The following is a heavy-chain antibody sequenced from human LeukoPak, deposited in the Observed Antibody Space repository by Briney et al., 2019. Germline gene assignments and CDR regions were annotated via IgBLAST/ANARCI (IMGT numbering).Heavy chain of an antibody. J-gene: IGHJ4*02. Sequence: GGSLRLSCAASGFTFSGCSLNWVRQAPGKGLEWISYISTAGTTVYYADSVKGRFAISRDNAKNSLYLQMNSLRAEDTAVYYCAKDVGVAYFDYWGQGTLVTVSS. V-gene: IGHV3-48*04. CDR3: AKDVGVAYFDY. CDR2: ISTAGTTV. CDR1: GFTFSGCS. D-gene: IGHD2-15*01.